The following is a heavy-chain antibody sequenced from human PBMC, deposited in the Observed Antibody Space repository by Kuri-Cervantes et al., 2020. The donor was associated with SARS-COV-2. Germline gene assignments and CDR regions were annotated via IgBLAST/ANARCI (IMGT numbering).Heavy chain of an antibody. CDR1: GGSISSYY. CDR2: IYYSGST. D-gene: IGHD3-9*01. Sequence: GSLRLSCTVSGGSISSYYWSWIRQPPGKGLEWIGYIYYSGSTNYNPSLKSRVTISVDTSKNQFSLKLSSVTAADTAVYYCARGGGGGFDWLLYWYGMDVWGQGTTVTVSS. CDR3: ARGGGGGFDWLLYWYGMDV. J-gene: IGHJ6*02. V-gene: IGHV4-59*01.